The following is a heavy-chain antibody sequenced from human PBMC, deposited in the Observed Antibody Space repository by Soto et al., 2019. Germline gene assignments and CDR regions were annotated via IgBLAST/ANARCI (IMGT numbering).Heavy chain of an antibody. CDR3: ASNRYNWNYVGFLDY. CDR1: GGTFSSYA. D-gene: IGHD1-7*01. Sequence: ASVKVSCKASGGTFSSYAISWVRQAPGQGLEWMGGIIPIFGTANYAQKFQGRVTITADESTSTAYMELSSLRSEDTAVYYCASNRYNWNYVGFLDYWGQGTLVTVSS. J-gene: IGHJ4*02. CDR2: IIPIFGTA. V-gene: IGHV1-69*13.